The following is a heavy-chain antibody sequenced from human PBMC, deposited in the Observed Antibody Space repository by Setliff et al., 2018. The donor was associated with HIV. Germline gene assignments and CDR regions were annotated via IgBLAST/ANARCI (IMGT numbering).Heavy chain of an antibody. CDR3: ASEKATIPNWFDP. D-gene: IGHD5-12*01. J-gene: IGHJ5*02. CDR1: GGSLSGYY. V-gene: IGHV4-34*01. Sequence: SSETLSLTCAVYGGSLSGYYWSWIRQPPGKGLEWIGEIDHSGSTNYTPPLKSRVTISVDTSKNQFSLQLRSVTAVDTAVYYCASEKATIPNWFDPWGQGTLVTVSS. CDR2: IDHSGST.